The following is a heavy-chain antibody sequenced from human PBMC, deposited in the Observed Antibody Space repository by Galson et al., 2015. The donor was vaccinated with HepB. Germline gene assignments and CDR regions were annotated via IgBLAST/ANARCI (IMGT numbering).Heavy chain of an antibody. D-gene: IGHD3-16*01. V-gene: IGHV4-59*01. Sequence: SETLFLTCTVSGGSISSYYWSWIRQPPGKGLEWIGYIYYSGSTNYNPSLKSRVTISVDTSKNQFSLKLSSVTAADTAVYYCARASSYYDYVWGKLAHNWFDPWGQGTLVTVSS. CDR2: IYYSGST. J-gene: IGHJ5*02. CDR1: GGSISSYY. CDR3: ARASSYYDYVWGKLAHNWFDP.